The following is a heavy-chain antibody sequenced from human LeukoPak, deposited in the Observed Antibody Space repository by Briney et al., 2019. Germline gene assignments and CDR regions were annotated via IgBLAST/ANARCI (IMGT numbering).Heavy chain of an antibody. D-gene: IGHD3-10*01. CDR1: GFTFSSYA. J-gene: IGHJ6*02. CDR3: ARIGTMVRGAYYYYGMDV. Sequence: PGGSLRLSCAASGFTFSSYAMHWVRQAPGKGLEWVAVISYDGSNKYYADSVKGRFTISRDNSKNTLYLQMNSLRAEDTAVYYCARIGTMVRGAYYYYGMDVWGQGTTVTVSS. CDR2: ISYDGSNK. V-gene: IGHV3-30-3*01.